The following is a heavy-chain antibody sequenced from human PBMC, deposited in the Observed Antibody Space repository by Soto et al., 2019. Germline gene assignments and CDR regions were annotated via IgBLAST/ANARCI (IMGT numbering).Heavy chain of an antibody. V-gene: IGHV3-48*02. Sequence: EVQLVESGGGLVQPGGSLRLSCAVSGFTFSSYSMNWVRQAPGKGLEWVSYISRSSSTIYYADSVKGRFTISRDNAKNSLYLQMNSLRDEDTAVYYCARVSNYDFWSGYSSWFDPWGQGTLVTVSS. CDR3: ARVSNYDFWSGYSSWFDP. CDR2: ISRSSSTI. D-gene: IGHD3-3*01. CDR1: GFTFSSYS. J-gene: IGHJ5*02.